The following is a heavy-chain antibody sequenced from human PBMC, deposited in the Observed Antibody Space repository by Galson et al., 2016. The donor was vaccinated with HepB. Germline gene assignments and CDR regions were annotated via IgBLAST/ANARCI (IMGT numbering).Heavy chain of an antibody. CDR2: IWYDGSRK. CDR3: AREFTGALDY. J-gene: IGHJ4*02. CDR1: GFTFSSYG. Sequence: SLRLSCAASGFTFSSYGMHWVRQAPGKGLEWVAVIWYDGSRKYYSDSVKGRFTISRDNSKNTVFLQMNSLRAEDTAVYYCAREFTGALDYWGQGTLVTVSS. D-gene: IGHD7-27*01. V-gene: IGHV3-33*01.